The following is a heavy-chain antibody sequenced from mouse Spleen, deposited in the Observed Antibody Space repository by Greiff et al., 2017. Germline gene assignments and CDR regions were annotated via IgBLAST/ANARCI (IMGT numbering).Heavy chain of an antibody. Sequence: QVQLQQSGAELARPGASVKLSCKASGYTFTSYGISWVKQRTGQGLEWIGEIYPRSGNTYYNEKFKGKATLTADKSSSTAYMELRSLTSEDSAVYFCAPITTMVATRDAMDYWGQGTSVTVSS. D-gene: IGHD1-1*01. CDR2: IYPRSGNT. V-gene: IGHV1-81*01. J-gene: IGHJ4*01. CDR1: GYTFTSYG. CDR3: APITTMVATRDAMDY.